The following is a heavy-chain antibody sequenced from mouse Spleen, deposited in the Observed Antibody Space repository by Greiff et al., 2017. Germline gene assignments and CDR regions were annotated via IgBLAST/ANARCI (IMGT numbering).Heavy chain of an antibody. CDR2: IDPSDSET. D-gene: IGHD1-1*01. CDR1: GYTFTSYW. J-gene: IGHJ3*01. CDR3: ARGGYYGSIAY. V-gene: IGHV1-52*01. Sequence: VQLQQPGAELVRPGSSVKLSCKASGYTFTSYWMHWVKQRPIQGLEWIGNIDPSDSETHYNQKFKDKATLTVDKSSSTAYMQLSSLTSEDSAVYYCARGGYYGSIAYWGQGTLVTVSA.